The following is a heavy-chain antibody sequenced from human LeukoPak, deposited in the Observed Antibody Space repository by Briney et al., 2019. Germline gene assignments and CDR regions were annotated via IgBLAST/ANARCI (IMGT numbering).Heavy chain of an antibody. J-gene: IGHJ4*02. CDR2: IYHSGST. Sequence: PSETLSLTCTVSGGSISNYFWSWVRQPPGKGLEWIGSIYHSGSTYYNPSLKSRVTISVDTSKNQFSLKLSSVTAADTAVYYCATGWSGYYWTTRGQGTLAAVSS. CDR1: GGSISNYF. CDR3: ATGWSGYYWTT. V-gene: IGHV4-59*04. D-gene: IGHD3-3*01.